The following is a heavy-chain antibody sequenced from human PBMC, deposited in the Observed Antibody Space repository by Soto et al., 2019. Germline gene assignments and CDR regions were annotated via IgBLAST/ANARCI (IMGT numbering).Heavy chain of an antibody. J-gene: IGHJ4*02. CDR3: ATSAVGYSTNGVCLDLDY. V-gene: IGHV1-69*13. D-gene: IGHD2-8*01. Sequence: SVKVSCKASGGTFSSYAISWVRQAPGQGLEWMGGIIPIFGTANYAQKFQGRVTITADESKSTAYMELSSLRSEDAGVYYCATSAVGYSTNGVCLDLDYLGQRTLVAVCS. CDR2: IIPIFGTA. CDR1: GGTFSSYA.